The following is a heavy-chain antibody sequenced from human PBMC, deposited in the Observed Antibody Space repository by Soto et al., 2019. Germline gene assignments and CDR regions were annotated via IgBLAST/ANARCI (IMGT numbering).Heavy chain of an antibody. J-gene: IGHJ6*02. CDR2: IYNSGST. V-gene: IGHV4-59*02. CDR1: GDSVSRYY. D-gene: IGHD3-10*01. CDR3: ARAPTYSYGSGTPYYFYDMDV. Sequence: SETLSLTCTVSGDSVSRYYWNWIRQPPGKGLEWIGYIYNSGSTNYNPSLKSRVTISVDTSKSQFSLTLTSVTAADTAVYYCARAPTYSYGSGTPYYFYDMDVWGQGTTVTVSS.